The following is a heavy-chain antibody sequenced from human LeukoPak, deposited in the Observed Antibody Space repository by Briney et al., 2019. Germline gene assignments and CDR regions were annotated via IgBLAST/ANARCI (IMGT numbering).Heavy chain of an antibody. D-gene: IGHD6-13*01. V-gene: IGHV3-23*01. Sequence: GGSLRLSCAASAFTFSSYALSWVRQAPGKGLEWDSGISENGGTTFYADSVEGRFTITRDNSKNTLYVQMNSLRGEDTAVYYCVKDYGPKQLVFFDSWGQGTLVTVSS. J-gene: IGHJ4*02. CDR3: VKDYGPKQLVFFDS. CDR2: ISENGGTT. CDR1: AFTFSSYA.